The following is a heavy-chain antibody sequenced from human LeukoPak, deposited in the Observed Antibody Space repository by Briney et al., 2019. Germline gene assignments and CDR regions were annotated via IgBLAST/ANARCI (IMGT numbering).Heavy chain of an antibody. D-gene: IGHD5-18*01. Sequence: PVKVSCKASGGTFSSYAISWVRPAPGQGLEWMGRIIPILGIANYAQKFQGRVTITADKSTSTAYMELSSLRSEDTAVYYCALPQYSYNDYWGQGTLVTVSS. V-gene: IGHV1-69*04. CDR2: IIPILGIA. CDR1: GGTFSSYA. CDR3: ALPQYSYNDY. J-gene: IGHJ4*02.